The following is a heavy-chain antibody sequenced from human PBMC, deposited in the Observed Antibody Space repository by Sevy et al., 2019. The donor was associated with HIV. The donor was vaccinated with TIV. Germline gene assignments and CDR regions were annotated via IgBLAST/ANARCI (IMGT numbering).Heavy chain of an antibody. CDR3: ARVKRDRWYYFDY. D-gene: IGHD6-13*01. CDR2: IIPIFGTA. CDR1: GGTFSSYA. Sequence: ASVKVSCKASGGTFSSYAISWVRQAPGQGLEWMGGIIPIFGTANCAQKFQGRVTITADESTSTAYMELSSLRSEDTAVYYCARVKRDRWYYFDYWGQGTLVTVSS. V-gene: IGHV1-69*13. J-gene: IGHJ4*02.